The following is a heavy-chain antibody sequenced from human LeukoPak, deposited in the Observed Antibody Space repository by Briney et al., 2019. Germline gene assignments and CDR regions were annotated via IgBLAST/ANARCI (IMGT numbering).Heavy chain of an antibody. CDR3: ARDSSGWYYYFDY. J-gene: IGHJ4*02. CDR1: GFTFSSYW. CDR2: IKQDGSEK. V-gene: IGHV3-7*01. D-gene: IGHD6-19*01. Sequence: GGSLRLSCAASGFTFSSYWMSWVRQAPEKGLEWVANIKQDGSEKYYVDSVKGRFTISRDNAKNSLYLQMNSLRAEDTAVYYCARDSSGWYYYFDYWGQGTLVTVSS.